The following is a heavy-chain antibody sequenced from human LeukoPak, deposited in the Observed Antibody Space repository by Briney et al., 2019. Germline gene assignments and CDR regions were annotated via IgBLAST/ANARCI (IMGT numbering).Heavy chain of an antibody. CDR3: AKDPTTGTTPNWFDP. J-gene: IGHJ5*02. V-gene: IGHV3-23*01. D-gene: IGHD1-1*01. Sequence: GGSLRLSCAASGFTFSSYAMSWVRQAPGKGLEWVSAISGSGVATYYADSVKGRFTISRDNSKNTLYLQMNSLRAEDTAVYYCAKDPTTGTTPNWFDPWGQGTLVTVSS. CDR2: ISGSGVAT. CDR1: GFTFSSYA.